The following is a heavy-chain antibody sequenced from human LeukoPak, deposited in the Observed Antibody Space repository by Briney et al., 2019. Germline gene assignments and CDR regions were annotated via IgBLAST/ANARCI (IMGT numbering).Heavy chain of an antibody. CDR3: AKDFTPSIAAAGLSEIFDY. V-gene: IGHV3-23*01. CDR2: ISGSGDAT. CDR1: GFTFSDYA. Sequence: GGSLRLSCAASGFTFSDYAMNWVRQAPGKGLEWVSTISGSGDATSYADPVKGRFTISRDNSKNTLYLQMNSLRAGDTAVYYCAKDFTPSIAAAGLSEIFDYWGQGTLVTVSS. J-gene: IGHJ4*02. D-gene: IGHD6-13*01.